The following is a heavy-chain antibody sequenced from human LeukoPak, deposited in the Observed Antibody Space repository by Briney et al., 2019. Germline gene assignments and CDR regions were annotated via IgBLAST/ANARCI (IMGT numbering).Heavy chain of an antibody. CDR1: GVSISSSSYY. Sequence: SETLSLTCTVSGVSISSSSYYWGWIRQPRGKGLEWIGSIYYSGSTYYNPSLKSRVTISVDTSKNQFSLKLSSVTAADTAVYYCARGAEYYYDSSGYSGWGQGTLVTVSS. CDR2: IYYSGST. D-gene: IGHD3-22*01. CDR3: ARGAEYYYDSSGYSG. J-gene: IGHJ4*02. V-gene: IGHV4-39*07.